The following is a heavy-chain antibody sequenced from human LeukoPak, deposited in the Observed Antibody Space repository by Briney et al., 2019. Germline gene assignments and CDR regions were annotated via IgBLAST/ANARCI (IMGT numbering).Heavy chain of an antibody. D-gene: IGHD3-10*01. CDR2: VSYDGSNE. J-gene: IGHJ2*01. CDR3: AKCELRIGVHWYFDL. V-gene: IGHV3-30*18. CDR1: GFIFSDYG. Sequence: GGSLRLSCSASGFIFSDYGMHWVRQAPGKGLEWVAVVSYDGSNEYYADSVKGRFTISRDNSKDTLFLQVNSLRPEDTAMYFCAKCELRIGVHWYFDLWGRGTLVTVSS.